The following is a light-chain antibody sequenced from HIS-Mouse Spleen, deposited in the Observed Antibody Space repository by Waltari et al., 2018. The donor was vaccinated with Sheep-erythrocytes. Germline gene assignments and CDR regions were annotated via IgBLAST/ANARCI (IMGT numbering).Light chain of an antibody. CDR3: QAWDSSTYV. V-gene: IGLV3-1*01. CDR2: QDS. Sequence: SYELTQPPSVSVSPGQTASITCSGDKLGDNYACWYQQQPGQSPVLVIYQDSKRPSGIPGRFSGSNSGNTATLTISGTQAMDEADYYCQAWDSSTYVFGTGTKVTVL. J-gene: IGLJ1*01. CDR1: KLGDNY.